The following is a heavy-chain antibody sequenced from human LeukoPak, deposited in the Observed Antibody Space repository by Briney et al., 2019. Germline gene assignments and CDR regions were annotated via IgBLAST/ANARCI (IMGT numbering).Heavy chain of an antibody. CDR3: ARHTGSGSSFDY. Sequence: PSETLSLTCTVSGGSLSSYYWSWIRQPPGKGLEWIGYIYYSGSTNYNPSLKSRVTISVDTSKNQFSLKLSSVTAADTAVYYCARHTGSGSSFDYWGQGTLVTVSS. V-gene: IGHV4-59*08. CDR2: IYYSGST. CDR1: GGSLSSYY. D-gene: IGHD3-10*01. J-gene: IGHJ4*02.